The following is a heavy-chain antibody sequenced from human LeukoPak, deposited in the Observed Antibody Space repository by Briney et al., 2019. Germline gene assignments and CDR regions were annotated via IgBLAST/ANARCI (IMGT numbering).Heavy chain of an antibody. D-gene: IGHD3-10*01. Sequence: GESLKISCQGSGYSFTTYWISWVRQMPGKGLEWMGRIDPSDSYTNYSPSFQGHVTISADKSISTAFLQWSSLKASDTAMYYCARLGFGELFPYYWGQGTLVTVSS. V-gene: IGHV5-10-1*01. CDR3: ARLGFGELFPYY. CDR1: GYSFTTYW. CDR2: IDPSDSYT. J-gene: IGHJ4*02.